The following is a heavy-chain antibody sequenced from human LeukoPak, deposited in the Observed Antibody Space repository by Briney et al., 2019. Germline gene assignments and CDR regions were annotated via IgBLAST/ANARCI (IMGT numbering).Heavy chain of an antibody. Sequence: PSQTLSLTCTVSGGSISSGGYYWSWIRQHPGKGLEWIGYIYYSGSTYYNPSLKSRVTISVDTSKNQFSLKLSSVTAADTAVYYCARAPMGYSSSSDAFDIWGQGTMVTVYS. CDR3: ARAPMGYSSSSDAFDI. J-gene: IGHJ3*02. V-gene: IGHV4-31*03. CDR1: GGSISSGGYY. CDR2: IYYSGST. D-gene: IGHD6-6*01.